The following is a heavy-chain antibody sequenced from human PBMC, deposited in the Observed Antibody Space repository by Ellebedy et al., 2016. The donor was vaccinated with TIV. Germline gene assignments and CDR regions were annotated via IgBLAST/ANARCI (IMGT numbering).Heavy chain of an antibody. J-gene: IGHJ4*02. CDR3: ARDRDSSGYYFDY. CDR1: GGSISSYY. Sequence: MPSETLSLTCTVSGGSISSYYWSWIRQPPGKGLEWIGYIYYSGSTNYNPSLKSRVTISVDTSKNQFSLKLSSVTAADTAVYYCARDRDSSGYYFDYWGQGTLVTVSS. V-gene: IGHV4-59*01. D-gene: IGHD3-22*01. CDR2: IYYSGST.